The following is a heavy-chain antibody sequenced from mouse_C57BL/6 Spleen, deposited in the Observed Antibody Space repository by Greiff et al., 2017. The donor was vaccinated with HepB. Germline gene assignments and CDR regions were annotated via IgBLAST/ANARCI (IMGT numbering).Heavy chain of an antibody. CDR2: INPHSGNT. V-gene: IGHV1-64*01. CDR1: GYTFTSYW. Sequence: VQLQQPGAELVKPGASVKLSCKASGYTFTSYWMHWVKQRPGQGLEWIGMINPHSGNTNYNEKFKSKATLTVDKSSSTAYMQLSSLTSEDSAVYYCVSNYSGSSYYFDYWGQGTTLTVSS. J-gene: IGHJ2*01. D-gene: IGHD1-1*01. CDR3: VSNYSGSSYYFDY.